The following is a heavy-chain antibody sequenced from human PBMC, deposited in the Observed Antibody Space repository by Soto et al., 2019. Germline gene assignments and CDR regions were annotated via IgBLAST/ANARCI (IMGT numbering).Heavy chain of an antibody. CDR3: AKDEQLRILYYYYYGMDV. J-gene: IGHJ6*02. D-gene: IGHD6-6*01. Sequence: QVQLVESGGGVVQPGRSLRLSCAASGFTFSSYGMHWVRQAPGKGLEWVAVISYDGSNKYYADSVKGRFTISRDNSKNTLYLQMNSLRAEDTAVYYCAKDEQLRILYYYYYGMDVWGQGTTVTVSS. V-gene: IGHV3-30*18. CDR1: GFTFSSYG. CDR2: ISYDGSNK.